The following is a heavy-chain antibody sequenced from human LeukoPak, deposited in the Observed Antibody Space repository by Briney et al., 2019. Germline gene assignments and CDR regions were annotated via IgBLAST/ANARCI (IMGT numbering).Heavy chain of an antibody. D-gene: IGHD3-10*01. Sequence: ASVKVSCKASGYTFTSYDINWVRQAPGQGLGWMGWMNPNSGNTGYAQKFQGRVTITRNNSISTAYMELSSLRSEDTAVYYCARSWFGELLYGYYYGMDVWGQGTTVTVSS. CDR2: MNPNSGNT. CDR3: ARSWFGELLYGYYYGMDV. V-gene: IGHV1-8*03. J-gene: IGHJ6*02. CDR1: GYTFTSYD.